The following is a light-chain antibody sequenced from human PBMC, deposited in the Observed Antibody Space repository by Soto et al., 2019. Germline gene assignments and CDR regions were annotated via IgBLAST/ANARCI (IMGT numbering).Light chain of an antibody. Sequence: QSALTQPPSASGSPGQSVTISCTGTSSDVGGYNYVSWYQQHPVKAPKLMIYEVTKRPSGVPDRFSASKSGNTASLTVSGLQAEDEADYYCSSYAGSNNLVFGTGTKLTVL. CDR3: SSYAGSNNLV. J-gene: IGLJ1*01. CDR1: SSDVGGYNY. CDR2: EVT. V-gene: IGLV2-8*01.